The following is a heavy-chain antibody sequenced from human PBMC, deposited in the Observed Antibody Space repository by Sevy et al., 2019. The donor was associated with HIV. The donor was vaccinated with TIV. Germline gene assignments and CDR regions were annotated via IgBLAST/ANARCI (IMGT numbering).Heavy chain of an antibody. CDR1: GFTFSDYY. V-gene: IGHV3-11*01. Sequence: GGSLRLSCAASGFTFSDYYMSWIRQAPGKGLEWVSYISSSGSTIYYADSVKGRFTISRDNAKNSLYLQMNSLRAEDTAVYYCASALGSGIGEYYYYYYGMDVWGQGTTVTVSS. D-gene: IGHD3-10*01. J-gene: IGHJ6*02. CDR3: ASALGSGIGEYYYYYYGMDV. CDR2: ISSSGSTI.